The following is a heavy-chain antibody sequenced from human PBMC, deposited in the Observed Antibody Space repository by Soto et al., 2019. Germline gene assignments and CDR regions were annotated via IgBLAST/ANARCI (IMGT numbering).Heavy chain of an antibody. CDR2: ISGGGGST. D-gene: IGHD6-13*01. J-gene: IGHJ4*02. CDR3: AKGVYSSSWSTFDY. V-gene: IGHV3-23*01. CDR1: GFTFSSYA. Sequence: GGSLRLSCAASGFTFSSYAMSWVRQAPGKGLEWVSAISGGGGSTYYADSVEGRFTISRDNSKNTLYLQMNSLRAEDTAVYYCAKGVYSSSWSTFDYWGQGTLVTVSS.